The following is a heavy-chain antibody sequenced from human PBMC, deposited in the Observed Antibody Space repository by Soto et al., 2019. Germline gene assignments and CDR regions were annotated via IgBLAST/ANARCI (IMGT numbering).Heavy chain of an antibody. Sequence: QVHLVQSEAEVKKPGSSVKVSCKASGGTFSSYTVSWVRQAPGQGLEWVGGIIPVFNTTYYAQKFQGRVTMLAEKSTSTAYTELSNLRSEDTAVYYCARSLGRGWTPYWGQGTLVTVSP. CDR3: ARSLGRGWTPY. V-gene: IGHV1-69*06. CDR1: GGTFSSYT. CDR2: IIPVFNTT. D-gene: IGHD6-19*01. J-gene: IGHJ4*02.